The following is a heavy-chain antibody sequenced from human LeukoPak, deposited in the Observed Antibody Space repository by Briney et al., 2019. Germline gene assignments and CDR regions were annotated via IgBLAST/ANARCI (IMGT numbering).Heavy chain of an antibody. D-gene: IGHD2-8*01. CDR3: ARVPRMDEGIDY. CDR1: GFTFSSYS. Sequence: PGGSLRLSCAASGFTFSSYSMNWVRQAPGKGLEWVSSISSSSSYIYYADSVKGRFTISSNNAKNSLYLQMNSLRAEDTAVYYCARVPRMDEGIDYWGQGTLVTVSS. J-gene: IGHJ4*02. V-gene: IGHV3-21*01. CDR2: ISSSSSYI.